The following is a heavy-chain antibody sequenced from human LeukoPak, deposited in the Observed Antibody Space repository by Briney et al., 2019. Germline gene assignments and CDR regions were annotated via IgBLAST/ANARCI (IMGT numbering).Heavy chain of an antibody. V-gene: IGHV1-2*02. CDR2: INPNSGAT. D-gene: IGHD2-15*01. CDR1: GYTFTDPC. Sequence: PSVKVSCKPSGYTFTDPCVPWVRQAPGQGLEWMGWINPNSGATNYPQKFQGRVTITRDTSANTAYMELTRLRSDDTAVYYCARQPGYCSGGRCFGRRFVPWGQGTLVTVSS. CDR3: ARQPGYCSGGRCFGRRFVP. J-gene: IGHJ5*02.